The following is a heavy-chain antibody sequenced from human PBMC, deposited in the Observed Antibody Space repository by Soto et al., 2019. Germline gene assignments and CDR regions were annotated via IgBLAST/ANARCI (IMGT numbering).Heavy chain of an antibody. Sequence: SVKVSCKACGGTFSSYAISWVRQAPGQGLEWMGGIIPIFGTANYAQKFQGRVTITADESTSTAYMELSSLRSEDTAVYYCARGSYSGSWYEYYYYGMDVWGQGTTVTVSS. CDR1: GGTFSSYA. J-gene: IGHJ6*02. CDR2: IIPIFGTA. D-gene: IGHD6-13*01. CDR3: ARGSYSGSWYEYYYYGMDV. V-gene: IGHV1-69*13.